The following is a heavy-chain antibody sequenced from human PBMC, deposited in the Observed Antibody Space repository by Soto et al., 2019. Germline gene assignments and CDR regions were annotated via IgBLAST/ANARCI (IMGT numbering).Heavy chain of an antibody. J-gene: IGHJ4*02. CDR3: ARGEFLSYDDY. CDR1: GYTFTSCA. V-gene: IGHV1-3*01. Sequence: GASVKVSCKASGYTFTSCAMHWVHQAPGQRLEWMGWINAGNGNTKYSQKFQGRVIITRDTSASTAYMELSSLRSEDTAVYYCARGEFLSYDDYWGQGTLVTVSS. CDR2: INAGNGNT. D-gene: IGHD3-16*01.